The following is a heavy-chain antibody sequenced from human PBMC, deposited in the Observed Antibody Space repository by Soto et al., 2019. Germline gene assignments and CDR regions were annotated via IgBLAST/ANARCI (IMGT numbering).Heavy chain of an antibody. Sequence: GASVKVSCKASGYTFTSYYMHWVRQAPGQGLEWMGIINPSGGSTSYAQKFQGRVTMTRDTSTSTVYMELSSLRSEDTAVYYCASSSYYGSGHHPYYYYGMDVWGQGTTVTVSS. CDR2: INPSGGST. CDR3: ASSSYYGSGHHPYYYYGMDV. J-gene: IGHJ6*02. D-gene: IGHD3-10*01. V-gene: IGHV1-46*01. CDR1: GYTFTSYY.